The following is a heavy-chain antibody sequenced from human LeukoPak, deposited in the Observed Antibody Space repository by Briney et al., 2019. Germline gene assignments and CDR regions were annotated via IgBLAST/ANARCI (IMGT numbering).Heavy chain of an antibody. CDR2: FDPEDGET. J-gene: IGHJ4*02. Sequence: ASVKVSCKVSGYTLTELSMHWVRQAPGEGLEWMGGFDPEDGETIYAQRFQGRVTTTEDTSTDTAYMELSSLRSEDTAMYYCATLAPTRYSSGWYLSRFDCWGQGTLVTVSS. D-gene: IGHD6-19*01. V-gene: IGHV1-24*01. CDR1: GYTLTELS. CDR3: ATLAPTRYSSGWYLSRFDC.